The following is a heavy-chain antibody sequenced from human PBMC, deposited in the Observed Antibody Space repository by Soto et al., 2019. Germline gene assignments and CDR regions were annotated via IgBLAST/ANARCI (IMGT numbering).Heavy chain of an antibody. CDR3: VRVMADVTGPIDF. J-gene: IGHJ4*02. CDR1: GFSFSNYW. V-gene: IGHV3-7*01. D-gene: IGHD3-10*01. Sequence: GGSLRLSCVASGFSFSNYWMTWVRQAPGKGLEWVANIKKDGSEKFYVDSLAGRFTISRDNAKNSLYLQMNGLRAEDTAVYYCVRVMADVTGPIDFWGQGTLVTVSS. CDR2: IKKDGSEK.